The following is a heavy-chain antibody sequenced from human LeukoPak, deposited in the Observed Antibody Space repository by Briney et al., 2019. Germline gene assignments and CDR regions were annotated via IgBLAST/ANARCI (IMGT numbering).Heavy chain of an antibody. D-gene: IGHD2-21*01. CDR2: IYNSGST. Sequence: SETLSLTCTVSGGSISSGGYYWCWIRQHPGEGLEWIGYIYNSGSTYYNPSLKSRTTMSVDTSKNQFSLKLSSVTAADTAVYYCARGRGDYSVDIWGQGTMVTVS. CDR1: GGSISSGGYY. CDR3: ARGRGDYSVDI. V-gene: IGHV4-31*03. J-gene: IGHJ3*02.